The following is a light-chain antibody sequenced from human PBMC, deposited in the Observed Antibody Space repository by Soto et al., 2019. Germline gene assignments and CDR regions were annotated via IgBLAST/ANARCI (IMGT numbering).Light chain of an antibody. Sequence: QSALTQPRSVSGSPGQSVTISCTGTSSDVGGYDFVSWYRQHPGKGPELIMYDVGRRPSGVPDRFSGSKSGDTASLTISGLEAEDEAEYHCSSYAGTSTFAVFGAVTKVTVL. J-gene: IGLJ1*01. V-gene: IGLV2-11*01. CDR2: DVG. CDR1: SSDVGGYDF. CDR3: SSYAGTSTFAV.